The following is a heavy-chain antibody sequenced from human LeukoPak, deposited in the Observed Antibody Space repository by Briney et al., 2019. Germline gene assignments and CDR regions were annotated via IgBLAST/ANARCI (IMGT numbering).Heavy chain of an antibody. CDR3: AKDGQRGSWTNY. Sequence: GGSLRLSCAASGFTFSSYAMSWVRQAPGRGLEWVSAISGSGGSTYYADSVKGRFTISRDNSKNTLYLQMNSLRAEDTAVYYCAKDGQRGSWTNYWGQGTLVTVSS. CDR1: GFTFSSYA. CDR2: ISGSGGST. V-gene: IGHV3-23*01. J-gene: IGHJ4*02. D-gene: IGHD6-13*01.